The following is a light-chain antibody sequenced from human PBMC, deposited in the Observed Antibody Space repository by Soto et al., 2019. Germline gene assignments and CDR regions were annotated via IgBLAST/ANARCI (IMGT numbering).Light chain of an antibody. V-gene: IGKV1-17*03. Sequence: DIQMTQSPSAMSASVGDRVTITCRASQGISNYLAWFQQRPGKVPRRLISAVLVLQSGVTSRFSRSGSGNNFTLTITSLQPEDFATYYCLQHNSYPLTFGGGTKVEIK. J-gene: IGKJ4*01. CDR2: AVL. CDR1: QGISNY. CDR3: LQHNSYPLT.